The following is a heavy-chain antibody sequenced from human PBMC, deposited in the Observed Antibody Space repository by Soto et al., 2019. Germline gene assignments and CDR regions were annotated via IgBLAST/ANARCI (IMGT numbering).Heavy chain of an antibody. CDR1: GFTFRSYV. J-gene: IGHJ6*02. D-gene: IGHD2-15*01. Sequence: QVQLVESGGGVVQPGRSLRLSCVASGFTFRSYVMYWVRQAPGKGLEWVAVISYDGNNKYYADSVKGRFTISRDNSKNTLYLQMNSFRVEDTAVYYCARAGCDGGSCYTLVGLRYGMDVWGQGTTVTVSS. CDR2: ISYDGNNK. CDR3: ARAGCDGGSCYTLVGLRYGMDV. V-gene: IGHV3-30-3*01.